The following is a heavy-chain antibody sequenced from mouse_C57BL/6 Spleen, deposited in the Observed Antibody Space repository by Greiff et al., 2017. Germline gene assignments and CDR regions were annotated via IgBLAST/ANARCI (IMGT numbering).Heavy chain of an antibody. V-gene: IGHV1-42*01. CDR3: ARGYYSNYYFDY. CDR2: INPSTGGT. J-gene: IGHJ2*01. CDR1: GYSFTGYY. Sequence: EVKLQESGPELVKPGASVKISCKASGYSFTGYYMNWVKQSPEKSLEWIGEINPSTGGTTYNQKFKAKATLTVDKSSSTAYMQLKSLTSEDSAVYYCARGYYSNYYFDYWGQGTTLTVSS. D-gene: IGHD2-5*01.